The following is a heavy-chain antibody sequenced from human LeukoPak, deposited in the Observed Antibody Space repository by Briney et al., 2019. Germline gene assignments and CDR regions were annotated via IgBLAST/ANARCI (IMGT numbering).Heavy chain of an antibody. CDR1: GFTVSSNY. V-gene: IGHV3-66*02. CDR3: ARDSKYSSGWYQGDY. CDR2: IYSGGGT. J-gene: IGHJ4*02. D-gene: IGHD6-19*01. Sequence: GGSLRLSCAASGFTVSSNYMSWVRQAPGKGLEWVSVIYSGGGTYYADSVKGRFTISRDNSKNTLYLQMNSLRAEDTAVYYCARDSKYSSGWYQGDYWGQGTLVTVSS.